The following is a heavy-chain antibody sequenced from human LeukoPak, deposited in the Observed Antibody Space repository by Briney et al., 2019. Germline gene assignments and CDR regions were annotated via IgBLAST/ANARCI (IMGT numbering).Heavy chain of an antibody. Sequence: ASVKVSCKASGYTFTSYYMHWVRQAPGQGLEWMGIINPSGGSTSYAQKFQGRVTMTRDTSTSTVYMELSSLRSEDTAVYYCARPDSSGYSRDAFDIWGQGTMVTVSS. D-gene: IGHD3-22*01. J-gene: IGHJ3*02. V-gene: IGHV1-46*01. CDR1: GYTFTSYY. CDR2: INPSGGST. CDR3: ARPDSSGYSRDAFDI.